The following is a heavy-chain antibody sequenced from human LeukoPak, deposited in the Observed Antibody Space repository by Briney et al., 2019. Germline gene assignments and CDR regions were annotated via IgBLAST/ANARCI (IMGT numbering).Heavy chain of an antibody. D-gene: IGHD3-22*01. CDR1: GGSISRYY. CDR2: IYTSGST. V-gene: IGHV4-4*07. CDR3: TRVLGTMIPFDM. Sequence: ASETLSLTCNVSGGSISRYYWSWVRQPAGKGLEWIGLIYTSGSTNYNPSLKGRLTMSVDTSKNQFSLKPSSGTAADTAVYYCTRVLGTMIPFDMCGQGTMVSVSS. J-gene: IGHJ3*02.